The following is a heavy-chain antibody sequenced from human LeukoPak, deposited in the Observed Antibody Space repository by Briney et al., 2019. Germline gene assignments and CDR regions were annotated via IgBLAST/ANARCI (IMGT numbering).Heavy chain of an antibody. V-gene: IGHV3-23*01. CDR1: GFTFSSYA. J-gene: IGHJ5*02. Sequence: GGSLRLSCAASGFTFSSYAMSWVRQAPGKGLEWVSAISGSGGSTYYADSVKGRFIISRDNSKNTLFLQMNSVRAEDTAVYYCAKLIGDPWSWGQGTLVTVSS. D-gene: IGHD4-17*01. CDR3: AKLIGDPWS. CDR2: ISGSGGST.